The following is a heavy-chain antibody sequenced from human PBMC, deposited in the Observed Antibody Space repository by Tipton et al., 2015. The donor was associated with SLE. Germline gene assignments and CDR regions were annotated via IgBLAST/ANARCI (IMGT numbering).Heavy chain of an antibody. CDR3: ARDQNWGFDY. CDR1: GFTFRNVW. D-gene: IGHD3-16*01. V-gene: IGHV3-15*01. CDR2: IKTTSGGGAI. Sequence: SLRLSCAASGFTFRNVWMSWVRQAPGKGLEWVGLIKTTSGGGAIDYAAPAKGRFTISRDNSKNTLYLQMNSLSPEDTAIYYCARDQNWGFDYWGQGTLVTVSS. J-gene: IGHJ4*02.